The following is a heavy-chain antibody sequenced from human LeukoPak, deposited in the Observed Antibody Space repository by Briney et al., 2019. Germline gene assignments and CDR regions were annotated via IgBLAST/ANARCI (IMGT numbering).Heavy chain of an antibody. J-gene: IGHJ4*02. CDR1: GGSTSFSSYY. CDR3: ARLSTSTGLFDY. CDR2: IYYTGST. Sequence: PSETLSLTCTVSGGSTSFSSYYWGWIRQPPGKGLEWIGTIYYTGSTYYNPSLKSRVSISVDTSKNQFSLRLSSVTAADTAVYYCARLSTSTGLFDYWGQGTLVTVSS. V-gene: IGHV4-39*01. D-gene: IGHD2-8*02.